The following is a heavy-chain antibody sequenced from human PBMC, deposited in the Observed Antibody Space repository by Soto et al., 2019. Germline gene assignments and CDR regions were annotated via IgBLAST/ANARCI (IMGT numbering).Heavy chain of an antibody. Sequence: ASVKVSCKASGYTFTIYSMHWVRQAPGQRLEWMGWINAGNGNTKYSQKFQGRVTITRDTSASTAYMELSSLRSEDTAVYYCARARKIVVVPTAMADYWGQGTLVTVAS. CDR1: GYTFTIYS. CDR2: INAGNGNT. V-gene: IGHV1-3*01. CDR3: ARARKIVVVPTAMADY. D-gene: IGHD2-2*01. J-gene: IGHJ4*02.